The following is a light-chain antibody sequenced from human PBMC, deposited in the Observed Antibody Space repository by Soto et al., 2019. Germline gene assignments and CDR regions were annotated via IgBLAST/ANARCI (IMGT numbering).Light chain of an antibody. Sequence: QSALTQPRSVSGSPGQSATISCTGTSSDVGGYNYVSWYQHHPGKAPKLMIYDVFKRPSGVPDRFSGSKSGNTASLTISGLQAEDEADYFCGSYAVSYTVVFGGGTKLTVL. J-gene: IGLJ2*01. CDR1: SSDVGGYNY. CDR2: DVF. V-gene: IGLV2-11*01. CDR3: GSYAVSYTVV.